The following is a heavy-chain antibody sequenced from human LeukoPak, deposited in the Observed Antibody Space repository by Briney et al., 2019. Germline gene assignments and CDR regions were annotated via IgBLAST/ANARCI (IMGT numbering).Heavy chain of an antibody. CDR2: ISAYNGNT. Sequence: GASVKVSCKASGYTFTSYGISWVRQAPGQGLEWMGWISAYNGNTNYAQKLQGRVTMTTDTSTSTAYMELRSLRSDDTAVYYCARDDRRITMIVVVMGSGGAFDIWGQGTMVTVSS. J-gene: IGHJ3*02. V-gene: IGHV1-18*01. CDR1: GYTFTSYG. CDR3: ARDDRRITMIVVVMGSGGAFDI. D-gene: IGHD3-22*01.